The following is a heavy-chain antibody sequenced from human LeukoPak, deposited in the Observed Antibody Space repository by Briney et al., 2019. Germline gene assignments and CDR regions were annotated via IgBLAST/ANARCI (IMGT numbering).Heavy chain of an antibody. D-gene: IGHD1-26*01. J-gene: IGHJ4*02. CDR1: GFTVSSNY. Sequence: GGSLRLSCAASGFTVSSNYMSWVRQAPGKGLEWVSVIYSGGSTYYADSVKGRFTISRDNSRNTLYLQMNSLRAEDTAVYYCAKGDSGSSFDYWGQGTLVTVSS. CDR3: AKGDSGSSFDY. CDR2: IYSGGST. V-gene: IGHV3-53*01.